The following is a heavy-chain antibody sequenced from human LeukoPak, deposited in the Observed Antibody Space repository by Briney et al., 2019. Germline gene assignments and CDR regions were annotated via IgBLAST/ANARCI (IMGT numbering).Heavy chain of an antibody. CDR1: GFTFDEYG. CDR2: IKQDGSEK. D-gene: IGHD6-19*01. CDR3: ARGFRGWYAEGFDY. V-gene: IGHV3-7*01. J-gene: IGHJ4*02. Sequence: GGSLRLSCAASGFTFDEYGMSWVRQAPGKGLEWVANIKQDGSEKYYVDSVKGRFSISRDNAKNSLYLQMHSLRAEDTAVYYCARGFRGWYAEGFDYWGQGTLVTVSS.